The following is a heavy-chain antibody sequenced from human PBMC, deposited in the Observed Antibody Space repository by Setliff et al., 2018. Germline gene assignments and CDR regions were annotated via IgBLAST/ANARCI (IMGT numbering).Heavy chain of an antibody. CDR3: AISTIFGVVSPTPDAFDI. CDR1: GGPFSVYT. J-gene: IGHJ3*02. D-gene: IGHD3-3*01. Sequence: SVTVSCKASGGPFSVYTISWVRQAPGQGLEWMGRIIPIFGTANYAQKFKGRVTITADKSTSTAYMELSSMRFEDTAVYYCAISTIFGVVSPTPDAFDIWGPGILVTVSS. CDR2: IIPIFGTA. V-gene: IGHV1-69*08.